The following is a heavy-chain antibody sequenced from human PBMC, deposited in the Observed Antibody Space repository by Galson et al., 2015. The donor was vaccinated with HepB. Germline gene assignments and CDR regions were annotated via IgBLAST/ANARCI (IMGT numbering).Heavy chain of an antibody. D-gene: IGHD3-16*02. CDR2: IIPIFGTA. CDR3: ATSTYDYVWGSYRYTQYYFDY. J-gene: IGHJ4*02. Sequence: SVKVSCKASGGTFSSYAISWVRQAPGQGLEWMGGIIPIFGTANYAQKLQGRVTITADKSTSTAYMELSSLRSEDTAVYYCATSTYDYVWGSYRYTQYYFDYWVQGTLVTVSS. V-gene: IGHV1-69*06. CDR1: GGTFSSYA.